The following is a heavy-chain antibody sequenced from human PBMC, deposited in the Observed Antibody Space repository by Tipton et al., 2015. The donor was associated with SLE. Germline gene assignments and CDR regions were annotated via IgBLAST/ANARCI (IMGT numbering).Heavy chain of an antibody. CDR1: GGSISSSSYY. J-gene: IGHJ3*02. V-gene: IGHV4-39*01. D-gene: IGHD3-3*01. CDR2: IYYSGST. CDR3: ARTQSSITIFGEVGAFDS. Sequence: TLSLTCTVSGGSISSSSYYWGWIRQPPGKGLEWIGSIYYSGSTYYNPSLKSRVTISVDTSKNQLSLKLSSVTAADTAVYYCARTQSSITIFGEVGAFDSWGQGTMVTVSS.